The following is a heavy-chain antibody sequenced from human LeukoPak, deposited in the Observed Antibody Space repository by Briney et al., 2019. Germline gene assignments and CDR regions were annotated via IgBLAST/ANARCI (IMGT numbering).Heavy chain of an antibody. V-gene: IGHV4-59*08. Sequence: SETLSLTCTVSGGSISSYYWSWIRQPPGKGLEWIGYIYYSGSTNYNPSLESRVTISVDTSKNQFSLKLSSVTAADTAVYYCARLGSRWFDPWGQGTLVTVSS. D-gene: IGHD3-10*01. J-gene: IGHJ5*02. CDR1: GGSISSYY. CDR2: IYYSGST. CDR3: ARLGSRWFDP.